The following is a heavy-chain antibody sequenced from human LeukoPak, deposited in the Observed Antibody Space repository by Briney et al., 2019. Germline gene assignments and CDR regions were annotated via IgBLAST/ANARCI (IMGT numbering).Heavy chain of an antibody. CDR3: ARGGNYYDSSGYYYN. V-gene: IGHV4-39*07. J-gene: IGHJ4*02. D-gene: IGHD3-22*01. CDR1: GGSITNTNYY. CDR2: IYFSGTT. Sequence: SETLSLTCTVSGGSITNTNYYWGWVRQPPGKGLEWIGGIYFSGTTYYNPSLRSRVTISVDRSKNQFSLKLSPVTAADTAVYYCARGGNYYDSSGYYYNWGQGTLVTVSS.